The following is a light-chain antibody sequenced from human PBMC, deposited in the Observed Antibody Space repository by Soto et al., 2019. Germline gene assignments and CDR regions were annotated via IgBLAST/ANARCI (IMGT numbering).Light chain of an antibody. CDR2: DVS. Sequence: QSVLTQPRSVSGSPGQSVTISCTGTSSDVGDYDYVSWFQQHPGKALKVMIYDVSERPSGVPDRFSGSKSGNTASLTISGLQAEDEADYYCCSYAGSYTWVFGGGTKLTVL. J-gene: IGLJ2*01. CDR3: CSYAGSYTWV. CDR1: SSDVGDYDY. V-gene: IGLV2-11*01.